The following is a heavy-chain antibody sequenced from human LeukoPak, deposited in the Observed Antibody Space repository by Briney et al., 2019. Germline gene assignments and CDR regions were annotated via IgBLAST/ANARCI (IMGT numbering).Heavy chain of an antibody. CDR3: ARVMGSSAVRNRGAFDI. CDR1: GYTFTSYG. CDR2: ISAYNGNT. Sequence: ASVKVSCKASGYTFTSYGISWVRQAPGQGLEWMGWISAYNGNTNYARKLQGRVTMTTDTSTSTAYMELRSLRSDDTAVYYCARVMGSSAVRNRGAFDIWGQGTMVTVSS. D-gene: IGHD1-14*01. J-gene: IGHJ3*02. V-gene: IGHV1-18*01.